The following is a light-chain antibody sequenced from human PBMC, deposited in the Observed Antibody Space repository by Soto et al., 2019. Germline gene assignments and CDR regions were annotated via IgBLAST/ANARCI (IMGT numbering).Light chain of an antibody. J-gene: IGLJ1*01. Sequence: QSALTQPRSVSGSPGQSVTISCTGTSSDVGGYNYVSWYQQHPGKAPKLMIYDVNKRPSGVPDRFSGSKSGNTASLTISGLQAEDEADYYCCSYAGSYTLVYVFGTGTKLTVL. CDR2: DVN. CDR1: SSDVGGYNY. CDR3: CSYAGSYTLVYV. V-gene: IGLV2-11*01.